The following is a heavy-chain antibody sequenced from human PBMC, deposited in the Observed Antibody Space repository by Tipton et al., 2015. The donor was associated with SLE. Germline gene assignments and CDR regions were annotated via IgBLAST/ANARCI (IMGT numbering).Heavy chain of an antibody. J-gene: IGHJ3*02. CDR2: IYYSGST. CDR1: GGSISSYY. V-gene: IGHV4-59*01. CDR3: ARVDYGDYGGGAFDI. D-gene: IGHD4-17*01. Sequence: TLSLTCTVSGGSISSYYWSWIRQPPGKGLEWIEYIYYSGSTNYNPSLKSRVTISVDTSKNQFSLKLSSVTAADTAVYYCARVDYGDYGGGAFDIWGQGTMVTVSS.